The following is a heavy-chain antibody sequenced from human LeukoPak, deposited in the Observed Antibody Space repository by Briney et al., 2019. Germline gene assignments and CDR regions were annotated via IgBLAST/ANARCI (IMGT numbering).Heavy chain of an antibody. CDR2: MNPNSGNT. CDR3: ARAKTTVTVLGRYYYGMDV. V-gene: IGHV1-8*01. Sequence: ASVKVSCKASGYTFTSYDVNWVRQATGQGLEWMGWMNPNSGNTGYAQKFQGRVTMTRNTSISTAYMELSSLRSEDTAVYYCARAKTTVTVLGRYYYGMDVWGQGTTVTVSS. J-gene: IGHJ6*02. CDR1: GYTFTSYD. D-gene: IGHD4-17*01.